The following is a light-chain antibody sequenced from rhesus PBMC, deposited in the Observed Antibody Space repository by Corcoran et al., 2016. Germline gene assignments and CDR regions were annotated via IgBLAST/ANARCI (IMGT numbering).Light chain of an antibody. Sequence: DIQMTQSPSSLSASVGDKVTITCRASQGIDNALAWYQQKPGKAPNLLLYAATTLQIGVPSRFSGSGSGTNFTLTISSLQPEDFAVYYCQQHNSNPLTFGGGTKVEIK. V-gene: IGKV1-33*01. J-gene: IGKJ4*01. CDR3: QQHNSNPLT. CDR2: AAT. CDR1: QGIDNA.